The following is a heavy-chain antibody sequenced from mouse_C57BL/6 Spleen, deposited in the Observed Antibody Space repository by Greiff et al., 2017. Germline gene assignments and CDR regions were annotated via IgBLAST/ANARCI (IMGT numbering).Heavy chain of an antibody. Sequence: EVQLQQSGPELVKPGASVKISCKASGYTFTDYYMNWVKQSHGKSLEWIGDINPNNGGTSYNQKFKGKATLTVDKSSSTAYMELRSLTSDDSAVYYCARRFDYWGQGTTRTVSS. CDR2: INPNNGGT. CDR3: ARRFDY. J-gene: IGHJ2*01. CDR1: GYTFTDYY. V-gene: IGHV1-26*01.